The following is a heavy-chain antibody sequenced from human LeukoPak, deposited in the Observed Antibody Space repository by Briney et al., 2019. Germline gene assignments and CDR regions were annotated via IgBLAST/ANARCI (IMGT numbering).Heavy chain of an antibody. CDR1: GYTFTSYY. J-gene: IGHJ4*02. CDR2: INPNGGST. CDR3: ARDKNPEWLTVVGYYFDY. Sequence: GASVKVSCKASGYTFTSYYMHWVRQAPGQGLEWMAIINPNGGSTSYAQKFQGRVTMTRDTSTSTVYMELSGLGSEDTAVYYCARDKNPEWLTVVGYYFDYWGQGTLVTVSS. V-gene: IGHV1-46*01. D-gene: IGHD3-3*01.